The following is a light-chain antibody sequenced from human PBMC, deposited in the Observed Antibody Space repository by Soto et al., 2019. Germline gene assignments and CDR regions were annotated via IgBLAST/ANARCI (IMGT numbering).Light chain of an antibody. CDR3: QQFHSFPWT. CDR2: DAS. Sequence: DIQMTQSPSTRSASVVDRVTITFRASQTIHSFLAWYQQKAGKAPKLLIYDASNLESGVPSRFSGSGSGTEFTLTVSSLQPDDFATFYCQQFHSFPWTFGQGTKVDIK. CDR1: QTIHSF. V-gene: IGKV1-5*01. J-gene: IGKJ1*01.